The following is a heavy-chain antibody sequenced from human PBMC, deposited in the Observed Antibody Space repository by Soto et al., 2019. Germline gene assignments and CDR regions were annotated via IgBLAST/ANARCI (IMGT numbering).Heavy chain of an antibody. CDR2: ISSSSSTI. Sequence: GGSLRLSCAASGFTFSSYSMNWVRQAPGKGLEWVSYISSSSSTIYYANSVKGRFTISRDNAKNSLYLQMNSLRAEDTAVYYCVRTTILTGYYKSYYFDYWGQGTLVTVSS. CDR3: VRTTILTGYYKSYYFDY. V-gene: IGHV3-48*01. D-gene: IGHD3-9*01. CDR1: GFTFSSYS. J-gene: IGHJ4*02.